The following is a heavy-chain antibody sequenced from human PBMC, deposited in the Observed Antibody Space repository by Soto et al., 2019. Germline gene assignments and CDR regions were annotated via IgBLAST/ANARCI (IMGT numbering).Heavy chain of an antibody. V-gene: IGHV1-8*01. Sequence: QVQLVQSGAEVKKPGASVKVSCKASGYTFTSYDINWVRQATGQGLEWMGWMNPNSGNTGYAQKFQGRVTMTRNTXIXTXFMELSSLRSEDTAVYYCAVVVVAATWTHYYYGMDVWGQGTTVTVSS. J-gene: IGHJ6*02. CDR1: GYTFTSYD. CDR2: MNPNSGNT. CDR3: AVVVVAATWTHYYYGMDV. D-gene: IGHD2-15*01.